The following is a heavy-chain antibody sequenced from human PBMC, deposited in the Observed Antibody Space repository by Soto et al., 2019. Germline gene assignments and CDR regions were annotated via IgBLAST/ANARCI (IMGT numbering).Heavy chain of an antibody. CDR2: IYYSGST. CDR1: GGSISSYY. J-gene: IGHJ4*02. CDR3: ARRYGSAIDY. V-gene: IGHV4-59*08. D-gene: IGHD1-26*01. Sequence: QVQLQESGPGLVKPSETLSLTCTVSGGSISSYYWSWIRQPPGKGLEWIGYIYYSGSTNYKPSLNSRVTISVDTSKNQFSLKLSSVTAADTAVYYCARRYGSAIDYWGQGTLVTVYS.